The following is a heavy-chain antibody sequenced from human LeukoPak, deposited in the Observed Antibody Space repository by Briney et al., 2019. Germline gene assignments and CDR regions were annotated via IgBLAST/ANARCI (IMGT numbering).Heavy chain of an antibody. CDR1: GGSFSSSTYY. CDR2: FHYSGTT. D-gene: IGHD6-6*01. V-gene: IGHV4-39*01. CDR3: ANLHYTSSSEAFDI. J-gene: IGHJ3*02. Sequence: PSETLSLTCTVSGGSFSSSTYYWAWIRQPPGKGLEWIGSFHYSGTTYYNASLKSRVTISADTSKNQFSLKLSSVTAADTAVYYCANLHYTSSSEAFDIWGQGTMVTVSS.